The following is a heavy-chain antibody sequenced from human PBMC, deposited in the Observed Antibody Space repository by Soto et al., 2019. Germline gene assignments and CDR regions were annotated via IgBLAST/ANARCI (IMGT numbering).Heavy chain of an antibody. D-gene: IGHD3-9*01. V-gene: IGHV4-39*01. J-gene: IGHJ4*02. CDR3: ARLEGLATISYYFDF. CDR1: DDSINSDKYY. Sequence: QLQLQESGPGLVKPSETLSLTCSVSDDSINSDKYYWGWIRQPPGKGLEWIGSIYYRGNAYYNPSLQTRVTISLDQSRSQFSLKLNSVTAADSAVYFCARLEGLATISYYFDFWGPGALFTVSS. CDR2: IYYRGNA.